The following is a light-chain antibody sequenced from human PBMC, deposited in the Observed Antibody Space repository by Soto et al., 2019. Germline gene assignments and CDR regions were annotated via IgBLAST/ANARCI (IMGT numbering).Light chain of an antibody. CDR3: QQSYTAPLT. CDR2: AAS. CDR1: QSISTY. J-gene: IGKJ4*01. V-gene: IGKV1-39*01. Sequence: DSQMTQSPSFLSASVGDRVTITCRASQSISTYLNWYQQKPGQAPNLLIFAASTLQSGVPSRFSGSGSGTDFTLTIRCLQPEDFATYYCQQSYTAPLTFGGGTQVEIK.